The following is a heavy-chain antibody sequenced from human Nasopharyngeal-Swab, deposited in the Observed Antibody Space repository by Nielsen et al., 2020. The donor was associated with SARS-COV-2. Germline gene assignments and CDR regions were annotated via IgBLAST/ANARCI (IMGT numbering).Heavy chain of an antibody. CDR3: ARVYGSGKGWYYFDY. J-gene: IGHJ4*02. CDR2: INHSGST. Sequence: ESLKISCAVYGGSFSGYYWSWIRQPPGKGLEWIGEINHSGSTNYNPSLKSRVTISVDTSKNQFSLKLSSVTAADTAVYYCARVYGSGKGWYYFDYWGQGTLVTVSS. D-gene: IGHD3-10*01. V-gene: IGHV4-34*01. CDR1: GGSFSGYY.